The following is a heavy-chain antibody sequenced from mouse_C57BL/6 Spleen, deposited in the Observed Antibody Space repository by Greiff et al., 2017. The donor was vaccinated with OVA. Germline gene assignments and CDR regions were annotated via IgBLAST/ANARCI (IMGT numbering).Heavy chain of an antibody. Sequence: QVHVKQPGAELVKPGASVKLSCKASGYTFTSYWMQWVKQRPGQGLEWIGEIDPSDSYTNYNQKFKGKATLTVDTSSSTAYMQLSSLTSEDSAVYYCATYDGYYFDYWGQGTTLTVSS. CDR3: ATYDGYYFDY. D-gene: IGHD2-3*01. CDR1: GYTFTSYW. V-gene: IGHV1-50*01. J-gene: IGHJ2*01. CDR2: IDPSDSYT.